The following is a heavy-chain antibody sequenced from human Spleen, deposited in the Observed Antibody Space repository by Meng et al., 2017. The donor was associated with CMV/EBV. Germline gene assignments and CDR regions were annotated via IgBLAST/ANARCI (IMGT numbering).Heavy chain of an antibody. J-gene: IGHJ4*02. CDR3: ARDPSGSYPMDYYFDY. CDR2: ISDYNGTR. Sequence: ASVKVSCKASGYTFTDHYFHWVRQAPGQGLEWMGWISDYNGTRRYVDKFQGRVTLTTDTSTSTAYMELRSLRSDDTAVYYCARDPSGSYPMDYYFDYWGQGTLVTVSS. D-gene: IGHD1-26*01. V-gene: IGHV1-18*04. CDR1: GYTFTDHY.